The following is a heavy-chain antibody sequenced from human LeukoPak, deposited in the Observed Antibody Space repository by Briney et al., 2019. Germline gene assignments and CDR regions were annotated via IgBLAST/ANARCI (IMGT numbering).Heavy chain of an antibody. J-gene: IGHJ4*02. Sequence: GGSLRLSCAASGFTFSSYAMHWVRQAPGKGLEWVAVISYDGSNKYYADSVKGRFTISRDNSKNTLYLQMNSPRAEDTAVYYCARGAFYYDFWSGYYDYWGQGTLVTVSS. CDR2: ISYDGSNK. CDR1: GFTFSSYA. D-gene: IGHD3-3*01. CDR3: ARGAFYYDFWSGYYDY. V-gene: IGHV3-30-3*01.